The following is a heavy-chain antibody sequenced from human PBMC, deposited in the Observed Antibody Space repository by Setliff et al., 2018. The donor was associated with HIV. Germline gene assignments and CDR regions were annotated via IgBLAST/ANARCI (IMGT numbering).Heavy chain of an antibody. D-gene: IGHD2-8*01. CDR3: ARDPMRATNSLTYWFFDY. V-gene: IGHV3-7*01. Sequence: GGSLRLSCAFTGLRFSNYWMSWVRQAPGKGPEWVANINQDGSEKNYVDSVTGRFTISRDSSKNSLHLQMNNLGAEDTAVYFCARDPMRATNSLTYWFFDYWGQGALVTVSS. CDR1: GLRFSNYW. CDR2: INQDGSEK. J-gene: IGHJ4*02.